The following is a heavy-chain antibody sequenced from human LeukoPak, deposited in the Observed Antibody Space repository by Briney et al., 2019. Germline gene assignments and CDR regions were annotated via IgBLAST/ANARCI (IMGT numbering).Heavy chain of an antibody. Sequence: KPGGSLRLSCAASGFTFSSYSMNWVRQAPGKGLEWVSSISSSSSYIYYADSVKGRFTISRDNAKNSLYLQMNSLRAEDTAVYYCARDRRDGYNSLDYWGQGTLVTVSS. J-gene: IGHJ4*02. V-gene: IGHV3-21*01. CDR1: GFTFSSYS. CDR3: ARDRRDGYNSLDY. CDR2: ISSSSSYI. D-gene: IGHD5-24*01.